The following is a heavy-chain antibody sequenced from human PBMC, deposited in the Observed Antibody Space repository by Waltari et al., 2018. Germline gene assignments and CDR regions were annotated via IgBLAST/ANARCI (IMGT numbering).Heavy chain of an antibody. D-gene: IGHD5-12*01. Sequence: QLQLPESGPGLVKPSETLSLTCTVPGGSLSRSSYFWAWIRQPPGKGLEWIGSIYYSGSTYYNLSLKSRVTISVDRSTNQVSLKLTSVTAADTAVYFCAREVPRNGYIGLIYYYMDVWGKGTTVTVSS. CDR3: AREVPRNGYIGLIYYYMDV. CDR1: GGSLSRSSYF. J-gene: IGHJ6*03. CDR2: IYYSGST. V-gene: IGHV4-39*01.